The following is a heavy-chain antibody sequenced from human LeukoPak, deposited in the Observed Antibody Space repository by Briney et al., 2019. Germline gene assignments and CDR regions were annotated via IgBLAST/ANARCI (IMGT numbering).Heavy chain of an antibody. CDR1: GYTFTSYY. CDR3: ARDSDDSSGYKPNDY. J-gene: IGHJ4*02. V-gene: IGHV1-46*01. CDR2: INPSGGST. Sequence: ASVKVSCKASGYTFTSYYMHWVRQAPGQGLEWMGIINPSGGSTSYAQKFRGRVTMTRDTSTSTVYMELSSLRSEDTAVHYCARDSDDSSGYKPNDYWGQGTLVTVSS. D-gene: IGHD3-22*01.